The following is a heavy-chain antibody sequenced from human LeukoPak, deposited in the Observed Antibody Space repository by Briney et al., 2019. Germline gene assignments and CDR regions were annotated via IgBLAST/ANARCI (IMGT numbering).Heavy chain of an antibody. Sequence: ASVKVSCKASGDTFSYYAISWVRQAPGQGLEWMGRIVPIFSEANYAQKFQGRVTLTADKSTTTAYMEVTSLRSEDTAVYYCARHHIAAAGQYYFDYWGQGTLVTVSS. CDR3: ARHHIAAAGQYYFDY. J-gene: IGHJ4*02. CDR1: GDTFSYYA. CDR2: IVPIFSEA. D-gene: IGHD6-13*01. V-gene: IGHV1-69*04.